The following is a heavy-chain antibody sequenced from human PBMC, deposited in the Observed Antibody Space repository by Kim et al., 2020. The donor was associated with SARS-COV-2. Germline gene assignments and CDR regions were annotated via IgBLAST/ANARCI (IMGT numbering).Heavy chain of an antibody. CDR1: GFTFSSYT. J-gene: IGHJ6*02. CDR3: AREYCGGDCYQGAYYYYGMDV. CDR2: ISNSSSYI. D-gene: IGHD2-21*02. V-gene: IGHV3-21*01. Sequence: GGSLRLSCAASGFTFSSYTIHWVRQAPGKGLEWVSSISNSSSYIYYADSVKGRFTISRDNAKNSLYLQMNSLRAEDTAVYYCAREYCGGDCYQGAYYYYGMDVWGQGTTVTVSS.